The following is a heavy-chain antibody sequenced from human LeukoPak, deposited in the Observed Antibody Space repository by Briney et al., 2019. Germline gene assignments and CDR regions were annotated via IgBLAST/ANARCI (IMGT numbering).Heavy chain of an antibody. J-gene: IGHJ4*02. V-gene: IGHV1-18*01. CDR1: GYTFTSYG. Sequence: ASVKVSCKASGYTFTSYGISWVRQAPGQGLEWMGWISAYNGNTNYAQKLQGRVTMTTDTSTSTAYMELRSLRSDDTAVYYCATTRWEVRGVSPFGYWGQGTLVTVSS. CDR2: ISAYNGNT. D-gene: IGHD3-10*01. CDR3: ATTRWEVRGVSPFGY.